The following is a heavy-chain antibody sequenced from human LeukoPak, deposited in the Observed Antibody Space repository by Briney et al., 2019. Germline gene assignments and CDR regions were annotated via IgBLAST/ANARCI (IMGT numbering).Heavy chain of an antibody. CDR3: ARGVSGFWLSFDL. D-gene: IGHD3-10*01. J-gene: IGHJ4*02. CDR1: GGSIGSYY. V-gene: IGHV4-4*09. CDR2: IYAGGKT. Sequence: SETLSHTCIVSGGSIGSYYWTWIRQAPGKGLEWIGYIYAGGKTRSSPSLESRVSISVDTSKSQFSLKLTSVTAADTAAYYCARGVSGFWLSFDLWGQGALVSVSS.